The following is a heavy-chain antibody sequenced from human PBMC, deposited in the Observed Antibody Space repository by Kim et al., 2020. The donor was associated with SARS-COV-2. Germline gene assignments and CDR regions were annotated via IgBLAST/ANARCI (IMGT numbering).Heavy chain of an antibody. J-gene: IGHJ3*02. D-gene: IGHD3-10*01. CDR1: GFTFSSYA. CDR3: AKGPSGNGSGSYRAFDI. CDR2: ISGSGGST. Sequence: GGSLRLSCAASGFTFSSYAMSWVRQAPGKGLEWVSAISGSGGSTYYADSVKGRFTISRDNSKNTLYLQMNSLRAEDTAVYYCAKGPSGNGSGSYRAFDIWGQGTMVTVSS. V-gene: IGHV3-23*01.